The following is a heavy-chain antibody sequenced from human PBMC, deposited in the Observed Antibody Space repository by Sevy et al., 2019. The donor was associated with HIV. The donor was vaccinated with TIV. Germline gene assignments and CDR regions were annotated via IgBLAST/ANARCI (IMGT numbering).Heavy chain of an antibody. Sequence: GGSLRLSCAASGFTFSSYVMSWVRQAPGKGLEWVSAISGSGGSTYYADSVKGRFTISRDNSKNTLYLQMNSLRAEDTAVYYCVTEYSSSGGYYYYGMDVWGQGTTVTVSS. J-gene: IGHJ6*02. V-gene: IGHV3-23*01. CDR1: GFTFSSYV. CDR2: ISGSGGST. CDR3: VTEYSSSGGYYYYGMDV. D-gene: IGHD6-6*01.